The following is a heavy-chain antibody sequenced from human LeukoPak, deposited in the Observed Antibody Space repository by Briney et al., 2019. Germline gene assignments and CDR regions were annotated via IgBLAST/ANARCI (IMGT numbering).Heavy chain of an antibody. V-gene: IGHV1-8*03. D-gene: IGHD5-12*01. CDR1: GYTLTSYD. CDR2: MNPNSGNT. CDR3: ARAPGVATYNWFDP. Sequence: ASVKVSCKASGYTLTSYDINWVRQATGQGLEWMGWMNPNSGNTGYAQKFQGRVTITRNTSISTAYMELSSLRPEDTAVNYCARAPGVATYNWFDPWGQGTLVTVSS. J-gene: IGHJ5*02.